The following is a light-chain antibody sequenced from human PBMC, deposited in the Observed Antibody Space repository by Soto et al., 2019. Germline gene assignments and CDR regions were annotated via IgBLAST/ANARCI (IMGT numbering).Light chain of an antibody. V-gene: IGKV3-20*01. J-gene: IGKJ1*01. CDR3: QQYGSSGT. CDR1: QSVTIN. Sequence: EIVLTQSPATLSVSPGERATLSCRASQSVTINLAWYQQKPGQAPRLLIYGASNRATGIPDRFSGSGSGTDFTLTISRLEPEDFAVYYCQQYGSSGTFGQGTKGDIK. CDR2: GAS.